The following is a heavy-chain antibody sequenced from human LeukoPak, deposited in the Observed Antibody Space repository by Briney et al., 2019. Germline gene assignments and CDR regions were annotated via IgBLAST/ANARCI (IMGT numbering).Heavy chain of an antibody. CDR2: ISGSGGST. Sequence: GGSLRLSCEASGFTFSSYAMSWVRQAPGKGLEWVSGISGSGGSTYYADSVKGRFTISRDNSKNTLYLQMNSLRAEDTAVYYSAKDLKVRGVFEYWGQGTLVTVSS. CDR1: GFTFSSYA. V-gene: IGHV3-23*01. D-gene: IGHD3-10*01. J-gene: IGHJ4*02. CDR3: AKDLKVRGVFEY.